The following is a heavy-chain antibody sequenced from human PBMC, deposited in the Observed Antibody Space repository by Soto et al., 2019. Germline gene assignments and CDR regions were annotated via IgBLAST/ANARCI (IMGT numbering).Heavy chain of an antibody. CDR1: GFTVNNNY. V-gene: IGHV3-66*01. Sequence: EVQLVESGGGLVQPGGSLRLSCAVSGFTVNNNYMSWVRQAPGKGLEWVSVIYSGGSTYYADSVKGRFTISRDNSKNTLYLQMNSLRAEDTAVYYCASEDYYGSGSDYYYYGMDVWGQGTTVTVSS. CDR2: IYSGGST. D-gene: IGHD3-10*01. CDR3: ASEDYYGSGSDYYYYGMDV. J-gene: IGHJ6*02.